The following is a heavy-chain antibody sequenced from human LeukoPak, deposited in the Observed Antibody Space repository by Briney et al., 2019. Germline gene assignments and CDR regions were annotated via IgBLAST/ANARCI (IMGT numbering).Heavy chain of an antibody. CDR3: ARDTGPYYYDSSGYYPRLGY. D-gene: IGHD3-22*01. V-gene: IGHV1-69*05. CDR1: GYTFTSCF. J-gene: IGHJ4*02. CDR2: IIPIFGTA. Sequence: SVKVSCKASGYTFTSCFMHWVRQAPGQGLEWMGGIIPIFGTANYAQKFQGRVTITTDESTSTAYMELSRLRSEDTAVYYCARDTGPYYYDSSGYYPRLGYWGQGTLVTVSS.